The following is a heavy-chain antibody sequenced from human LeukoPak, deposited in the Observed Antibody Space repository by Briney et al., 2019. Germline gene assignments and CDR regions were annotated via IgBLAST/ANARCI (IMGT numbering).Heavy chain of an antibody. CDR3: ATDRVAAAGHLSRSGYFDY. CDR1: GYTLTELS. CDR2: FDHEDGET. Sequence: ASVKVSCKVSGYTLTELSMHWVRQAPGKGLEWMGGFDHEDGETIYAQKFQCRATMTEDTSTDTAYMELSSLRSEDTAVYYCATDRVAAAGHLSRSGYFDYWGQGTLVTVSS. D-gene: IGHD6-13*01. J-gene: IGHJ4*02. V-gene: IGHV1-24*01.